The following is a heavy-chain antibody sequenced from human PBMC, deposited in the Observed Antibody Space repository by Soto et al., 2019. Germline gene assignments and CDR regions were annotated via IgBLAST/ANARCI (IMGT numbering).Heavy chain of an antibody. CDR1: GGSISSGDYY. J-gene: IGHJ4*02. CDR2: IYYSGST. D-gene: IGHD3-16*01. Sequence: PSETLSLTCTVSGGSISSGDYYWSWIRQPPGKGLEWIGYIYYSGSTYYNPSLKSRVTISVDKSKNQFSLKVSSVTAADTAVYYCARVPYYDHVWGSSGDYWGKGTLVTVSS. CDR3: ARVPYYDHVWGSSGDY. V-gene: IGHV4-30-4*01.